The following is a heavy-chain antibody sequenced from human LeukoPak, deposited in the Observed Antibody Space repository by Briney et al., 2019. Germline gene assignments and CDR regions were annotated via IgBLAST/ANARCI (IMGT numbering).Heavy chain of an antibody. CDR1: GFSLSTSGMC. CDR2: IDWDDDK. J-gene: IGHJ4*02. D-gene: IGHD1-26*01. CDR3: ARMRSGSYYKYYFDY. Sequence: ESGPTLVNPTQTLTLTCTFSGFSLSTSGMCVSWIRQPPVKALEWLALIDWDDDKYYSTSLKTRLTISKDTSKNQVVLTMTNMDPVDTATYYCARMRSGSYYKYYFDYWGQGTLVTVSS. V-gene: IGHV2-70*01.